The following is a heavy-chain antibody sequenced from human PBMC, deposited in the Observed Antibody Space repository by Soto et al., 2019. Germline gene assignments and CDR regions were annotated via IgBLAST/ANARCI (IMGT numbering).Heavy chain of an antibody. CDR3: AIHGRSRSSSWFDY. CDR2: IKQAGSEK. Sequence: EVQLVESGGGLVQPGGSLRLSCAASGFTFSSYWMSWVRQAPGKGLEWVANIKQAGSEKYYVDSVKGRFTISRDNAKNSLYLPMNSLRAEDTAVYYCAIHGRSRSSSWFDYWGQGTLVTVSS. J-gene: IGHJ4*02. V-gene: IGHV3-7*01. CDR1: GFTFSSYW. D-gene: IGHD6-13*01.